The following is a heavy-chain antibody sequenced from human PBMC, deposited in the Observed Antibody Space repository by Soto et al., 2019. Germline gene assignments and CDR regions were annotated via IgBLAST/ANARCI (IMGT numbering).Heavy chain of an antibody. V-gene: IGHV4-59*08. J-gene: IGHJ4*02. Sequence: QVQLQEAGPGLLNPSETLSLTCTVSGGSISSYYWSWIRQPPGKGLEWIGYIYYSGSTTYNPSLKSRVTISVDTSKNQFSLKLSSVTAADTAVYYCARRWGRSFDYWGQGTLVTVSS. CDR2: IYYSGST. CDR3: ARRWGRSFDY. CDR1: GGSISSYY. D-gene: IGHD2-15*01.